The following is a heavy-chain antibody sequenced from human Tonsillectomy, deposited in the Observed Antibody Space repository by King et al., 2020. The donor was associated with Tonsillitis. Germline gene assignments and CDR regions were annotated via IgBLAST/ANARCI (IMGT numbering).Heavy chain of an antibody. CDR2: ISSSSSHI. V-gene: IGHV3-21*01. CDR3: ARTGEYSSYYYGMDV. J-gene: IGHJ6*02. D-gene: IGHD6-6*01. Sequence: DVQLVESGGGLVKPGGSLRLSCAASGFTFSSYSMNWVRQAPGKGLEWVSSISSSSSHIYYADLVKGRFTISRDNAKNSLYLQMNSLRAEDTAVYYCARTGEYSSYYYGMDVWGQGTTVTVSS. CDR1: GFTFSSYS.